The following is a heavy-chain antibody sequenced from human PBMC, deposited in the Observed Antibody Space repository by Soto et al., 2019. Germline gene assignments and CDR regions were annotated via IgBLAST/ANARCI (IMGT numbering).Heavy chain of an antibody. CDR2: IYYSGST. J-gene: IGHJ4*02. D-gene: IGHD3-10*01. CDR3: ASFYGSGSYYTPYFDY. CDR1: GGSISSSSYY. V-gene: IGHV4-39*01. Sequence: SETLSLTCTVSGGSISSSSYYWGWIRQPPGKGLEWIGSIYYSGSTYYNPSLKSRVTISVDTSKNQFSLKLSSVTAADTAVYYCASFYGSGSYYTPYFDYWGQGTLVTVSS.